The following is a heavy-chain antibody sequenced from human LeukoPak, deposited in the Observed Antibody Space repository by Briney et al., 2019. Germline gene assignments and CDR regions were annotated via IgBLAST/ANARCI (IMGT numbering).Heavy chain of an antibody. J-gene: IGHJ4*02. CDR3: ARGDIRFLGSPGY. CDR1: GGTFSSYA. V-gene: IGHV1-2*02. Sequence: ASVEVPCKASGGTFSSYAIIWVRQAPGQGLEWMGWINPNSGGTNYAQKFQGRVTMTRDTSISTAYMELSRLRSDDTAVYYCARGDIRFLGSPGYWGQGTLVTVSS. D-gene: IGHD3-3*01. CDR2: INPNSGGT.